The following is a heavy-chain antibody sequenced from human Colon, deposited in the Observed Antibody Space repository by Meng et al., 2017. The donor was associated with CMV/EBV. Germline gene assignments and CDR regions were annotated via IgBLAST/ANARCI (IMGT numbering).Heavy chain of an antibody. CDR3: ARGQYCSSTSCYYLYFDL. J-gene: IGHJ2*01. Sequence: FSDYYMSWIRQAPGKGLEWVSYISSSGSTINYADSVKGRFTISRDNAKNSLYLQMNSLRAEDTAVYYCARGQYCSSTSCYYLYFDLWGRGTLVTVSS. CDR1: FSDYY. CDR2: ISSSGSTI. V-gene: IGHV3-11*04. D-gene: IGHD2-2*01.